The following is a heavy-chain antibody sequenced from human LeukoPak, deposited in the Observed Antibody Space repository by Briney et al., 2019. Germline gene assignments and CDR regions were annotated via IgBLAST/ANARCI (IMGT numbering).Heavy chain of an antibody. CDR2: IYHNGTA. D-gene: IGHD3-22*01. CDR1: GGFVSSGG. V-gene: IGHV4-30-2*01. CDR3: ARDSGGYKGGYYFDY. Sequence: SQTLSLTCTVSGGFVSSGGWIRQPPGKGLEYIGYIYHNGTADYNPSLKSRVSMSVDRTRNQFSLKLSSVTAADTAVYYCARDSGGYKGGYYFDYWGQGTLVTVSS. J-gene: IGHJ4*02.